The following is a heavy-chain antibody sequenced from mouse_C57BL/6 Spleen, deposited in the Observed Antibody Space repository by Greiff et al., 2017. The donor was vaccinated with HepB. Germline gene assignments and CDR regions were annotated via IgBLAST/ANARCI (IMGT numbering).Heavy chain of an antibody. D-gene: IGHD2-3*01. J-gene: IGHJ2*01. V-gene: IGHV3-6*01. Sequence: EVKLQESGPGLVKPSQSLSLTCSVTGYSITSGYYWNWIRQFPGNKLEWMGYISYDGSNNYNPSLKNRISITRDTSKNQFFLKLNSVTTEDTATYYCARGGGYYKGYFAYWGQGTTLTVSS. CDR3: ARGGGYYKGYFAY. CDR2: ISYDGSN. CDR1: GYSITSGYY.